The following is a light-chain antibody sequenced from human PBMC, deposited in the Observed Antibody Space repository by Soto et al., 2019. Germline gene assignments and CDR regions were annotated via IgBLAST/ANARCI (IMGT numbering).Light chain of an antibody. CDR2: GTS. CDR1: QSLSTSY. CDR3: QNYGSSSLT. Sequence: VVLTQSPATLSVSPGERATLSCRASQSLSTSYLAWYQQKPGQAPRLLTYGTSSRASGIPDRFSGSGSGTDFTLTISRLEPEDFAVYYCQNYGSSSLTFGGGTKVDIK. J-gene: IGKJ4*01. V-gene: IGKV3-20*01.